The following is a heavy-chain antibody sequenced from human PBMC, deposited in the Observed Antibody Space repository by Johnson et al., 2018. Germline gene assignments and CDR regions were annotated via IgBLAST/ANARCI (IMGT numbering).Heavy chain of an antibody. D-gene: IGHD3-10*02. Sequence: VQLVQSGGGLVKPGGSXRLSCAASGFTFSRYNMKWVRQAPGKGLEWVSSISSSSSYIYSADSVKGRFTISRDNSKNTLYLQMNSLRAEDTAVYYCARLRGVRGVIGMDVWGQGTTVTVSS. CDR3: ARLRGVRGVIGMDV. V-gene: IGHV3-21*01. CDR2: ISSSSSYI. J-gene: IGHJ6*02. CDR1: GFTFSRYN.